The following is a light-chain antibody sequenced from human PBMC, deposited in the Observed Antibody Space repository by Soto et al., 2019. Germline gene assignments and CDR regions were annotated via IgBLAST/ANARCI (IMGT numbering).Light chain of an antibody. CDR2: DAS. Sequence: EIVLTQSPATLSLSPGERATLSCRASQSISYNLAWYKQKPGQAPRLLIYDASNRATGVPARFSGSGSGTDFTLSISSLEPEDFAVYYCQQRGDWPLYTFGQGSRLEIK. V-gene: IGKV3-11*01. CDR3: QQRGDWPLYT. CDR1: QSISYN. J-gene: IGKJ2*01.